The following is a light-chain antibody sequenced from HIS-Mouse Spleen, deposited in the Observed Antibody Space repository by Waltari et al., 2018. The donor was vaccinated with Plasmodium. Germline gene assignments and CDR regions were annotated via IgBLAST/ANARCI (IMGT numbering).Light chain of an antibody. CDR2: DVS. J-gene: IGLJ1*01. V-gene: IGLV2-11*01. CDR1: SSDVAGYNY. CDR3: CSYAGSYTYV. Sequence: QSALTQPRSVSGSPGQSVTISCTGPSSDVAGYNYVSWYQQHPGKAPKLMIYDVSKRPSGVPDRFSGSKSGNTASLTISGLQAEDEADYYCCSYAGSYTYVFGTGTKVTVL.